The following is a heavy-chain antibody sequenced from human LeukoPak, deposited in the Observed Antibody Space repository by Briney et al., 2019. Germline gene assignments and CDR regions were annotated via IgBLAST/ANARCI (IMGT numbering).Heavy chain of an antibody. CDR3: ARDLDSTDSYDNAD. J-gene: IGHJ1*01. CDR2: IGTNEART. V-gene: IGHV3-23*01. D-gene: IGHD2/OR15-2a*01. CDR1: GFTFSRYA. Sequence: GGSLRLSCVASGFTFSRYAMNWARQTPGKRLEWVSLIGTNEARTHYADSVKGRFTISRDNSKNTLFLQMHSVRAEDTAVYYCARDLDSTDSYDNADWGQGTLVTVSS.